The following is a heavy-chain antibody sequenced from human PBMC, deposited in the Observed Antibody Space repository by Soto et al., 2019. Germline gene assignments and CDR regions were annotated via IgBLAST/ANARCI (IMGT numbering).Heavy chain of an antibody. CDR1: GYSFTSYW. CDR2: IYPGDSDT. D-gene: IGHD5-12*01. V-gene: IGHV5-51*01. J-gene: IGHJ6*02. CDR3: ARHSRGDGYNAYYYGMDV. Sequence: GESLKISCKGSGYSFTSYWIGWVRQMPGKGLEWMGIIYPGDSDTRYSPSFQGQVTISAGKSISTAYLQWSSLKASDTAMYYCARHSRGDGYNAYYYGMDVWGQGTTVTVSS.